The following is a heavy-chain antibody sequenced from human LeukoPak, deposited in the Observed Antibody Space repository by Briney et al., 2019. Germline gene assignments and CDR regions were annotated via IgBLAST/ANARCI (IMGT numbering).Heavy chain of an antibody. CDR2: ISAYNGNT. CDR3: ARDRILRYCSSTSCYLVDY. J-gene: IGHJ4*02. CDR1: GYTFTSYG. Sequence: ASVKVSCKASGYTFTSYGISWVRQAPGQGLEWMGWISAYNGNTNYAQKLQGRVTMTTDTSTSTAYMELRSLRSDDTAVYYCARDRILRYCSSTSCYLVDYWGQGTLATVSS. V-gene: IGHV1-18*01. D-gene: IGHD2-2*01.